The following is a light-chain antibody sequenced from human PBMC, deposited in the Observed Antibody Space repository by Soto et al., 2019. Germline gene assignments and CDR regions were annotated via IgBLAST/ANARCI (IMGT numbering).Light chain of an antibody. CDR2: AAS. CDR3: QQYYSYPPTFT. Sequence: AIRMTQSPSSLSASTGDGVTITCRASQGISSYLAWYQQKPGKAPKLLIYAASTLQSGVPSRFSGSGSGTDFTLTISCLQSEDFATYYCQQYYSYPPTFTFGPGTKVDIK. V-gene: IGKV1-8*01. CDR1: QGISSY. J-gene: IGKJ3*01.